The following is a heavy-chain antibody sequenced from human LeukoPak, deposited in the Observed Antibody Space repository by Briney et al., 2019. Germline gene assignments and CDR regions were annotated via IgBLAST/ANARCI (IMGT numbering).Heavy chain of an antibody. V-gene: IGHV3-7*01. CDR2: IKKDGSEK. J-gene: IGHJ6*03. CDR3: ASDPGRVDDYYYYYMDV. CDR1: GFTFSSKW. Sequence: GGSLRLSCAASGFTFSSKWMSWVRQAPGQGLKWEANIKKDGSEKYYVASVNRRFTISRDNAKNSLYLQMNSLRAEDTAVYYCASDPGRVDDYYYYYMDVWGKGTTVTVSS. D-gene: IGHD3/OR15-3a*01.